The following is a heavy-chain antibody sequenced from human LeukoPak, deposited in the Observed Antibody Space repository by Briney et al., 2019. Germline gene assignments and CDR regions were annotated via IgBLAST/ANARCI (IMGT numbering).Heavy chain of an antibody. V-gene: IGHV3-21*01. J-gene: IGHJ4*02. CDR2: ISSSSSYI. Sequence: GGSLRLSCAASGFTFSSYSMNWVRQAPGKGLEWVSSISSSSSYIYYADSVKGRFTISRDNAKNSVYLQMNSLRGEDTAVYYCARDVKGGNFDYWGQGTLVIVSS. CDR3: ARDVKGGNFDY. D-gene: IGHD3-16*01. CDR1: GFTFSSYS.